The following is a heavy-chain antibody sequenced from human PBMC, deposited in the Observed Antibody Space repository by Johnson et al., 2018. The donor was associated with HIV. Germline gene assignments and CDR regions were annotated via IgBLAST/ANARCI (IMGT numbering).Heavy chain of an antibody. D-gene: IGHD6-13*01. V-gene: IGHV3-30*04. CDR2: ISYDGSNK. J-gene: IGHJ3*02. CDR3: VRPAAAGRDDAFDI. Sequence: QVQLVESGGGVVRPGGSLRLSCAVSGFTFSSYAMHWVRQAPGKGLEWVAVISYDGSNKYYADSVKGRFTISRDNSKNTLYLQMNSLRAEDTAVYYCVRPAAAGRDDAFDIWGQGTMVTISS. CDR1: GFTFSSYA.